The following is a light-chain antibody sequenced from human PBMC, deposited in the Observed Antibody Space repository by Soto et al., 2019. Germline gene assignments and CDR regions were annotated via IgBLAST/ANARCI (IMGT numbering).Light chain of an antibody. V-gene: IGKV3-20*01. J-gene: IGKJ4*01. Sequence: EIVLTQSPGTLSLSPGESATLSCRASRGVSSNYVAWYQQTPDQAPRLLIFAASFRATGIPDRFSGSGSGTDFTLTISRLEPEDFAVSYCQQHGTTPPRLTFGGGTKVEIK. CDR3: QQHGTTPPRLT. CDR1: RGVSSNY. CDR2: AAS.